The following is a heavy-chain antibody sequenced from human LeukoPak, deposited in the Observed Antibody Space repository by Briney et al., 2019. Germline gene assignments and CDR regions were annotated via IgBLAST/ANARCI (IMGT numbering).Heavy chain of an antibody. V-gene: IGHV3-23*01. CDR1: GYTFSSYG. D-gene: IGHD5-24*01. Sequence: PGGSLRLSCAASGYTFSSYGMHWVRQAPGKGLEWVSAISGSGGSTYYADSVKGRFTISRDNSKNTLYLQMNSLRAEDTAVYYCAKSSGGYNFDYWGQGTLVTVSS. CDR2: ISGSGGST. J-gene: IGHJ4*02. CDR3: AKSSGGYNFDY.